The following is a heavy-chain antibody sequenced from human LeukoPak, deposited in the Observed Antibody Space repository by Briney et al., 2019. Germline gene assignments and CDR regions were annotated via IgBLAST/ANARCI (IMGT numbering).Heavy chain of an antibody. V-gene: IGHV3-23*01. J-gene: IGHJ2*01. CDR2: ISIGGDYT. CDR3: AKMGANSVSVRYWYFDI. Sequence: GGSLRLSCAASGFTFSGYAMSWVRQAPGKGLEWVSGISIGGDYTYYADSVQGRFTISRDNSKNTLYLQMNSLRAEDTAIYYCAKMGANSVSVRYWYFDIWGRGTPVTVSS. CDR1: GFTFSGYA. D-gene: IGHD4/OR15-4a*01.